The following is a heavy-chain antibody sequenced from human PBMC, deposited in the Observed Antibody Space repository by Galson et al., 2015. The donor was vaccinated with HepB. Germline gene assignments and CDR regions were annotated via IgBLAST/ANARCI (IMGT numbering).Heavy chain of an antibody. CDR3: ARGRYCSTSKCYAGKEWFAP. D-gene: IGHD2-2*01. CDR2: IWNDGNNK. Sequence: CAASGFTFTNYGMHWVRQAPGKGLEWVAVIWNDGNNKYYADSVTGRFTISRDNSKNTLYLQMNSLSAEDTAGYYCARGRYCSTSKCYAGKEWFAPWGQGTLVTVSS. V-gene: IGHV3-33*01. CDR1: GFTFTNYG. J-gene: IGHJ5*02.